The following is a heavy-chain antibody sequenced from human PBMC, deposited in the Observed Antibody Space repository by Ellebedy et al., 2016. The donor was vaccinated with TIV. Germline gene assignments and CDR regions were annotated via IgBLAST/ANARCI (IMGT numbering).Heavy chain of an antibody. J-gene: IGHJ6*02. CDR2: IYYSGST. D-gene: IGHD2-15*01. CDR3: ARDPFCSGGSCYSHYYYYYGMDV. V-gene: IGHV4-39*07. CDR1: GGSISSSSYY. Sequence: SETLSLXXTVSGGSISSSSYYWGWIRQPPGKGLEWIGSIYYSGSTYYNPSLKSRVTISVDTSKNQFSLKLSSVTAADTAVYYCARDPFCSGGSCYSHYYYYYGMDVWGQGTTVTVSS.